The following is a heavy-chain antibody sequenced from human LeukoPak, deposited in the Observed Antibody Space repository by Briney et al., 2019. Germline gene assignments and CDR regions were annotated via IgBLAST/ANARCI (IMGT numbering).Heavy chain of an antibody. CDR3: ARGRRGASSSWGDSY. CDR2: INHSGST. CDR1: GGSFSGYY. J-gene: IGHJ4*02. V-gene: IGHV4-34*01. D-gene: IGHD6-13*01. Sequence: SETLSLTCAVYGGSFSGYYWSWTRQPPGKGLEWIGEINHSGSTNYNPSLKSRVTISVDTSKNQFSLKLSSVTAADTAVYYCARGRRGASSSWGDSYWGQGTLVTVSS.